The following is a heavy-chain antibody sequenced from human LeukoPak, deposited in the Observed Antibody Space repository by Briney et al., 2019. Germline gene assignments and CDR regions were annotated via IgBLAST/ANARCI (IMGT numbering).Heavy chain of an antibody. CDR1: GGTFSSYA. CDR3: AKGGARTVALFDY. V-gene: IGHV1-69*05. Sequence: SVKVSCKASGGTFSSYAISWVRQAPGQGLEWMGGIIPIFGTANYAQKFQGRVTITTDESTSTAYMELSSVRSEDTAVYYCAKGGARTVALFDYWGQGTLVTVSS. J-gene: IGHJ4*02. D-gene: IGHD4-23*01. CDR2: IIPIFGTA.